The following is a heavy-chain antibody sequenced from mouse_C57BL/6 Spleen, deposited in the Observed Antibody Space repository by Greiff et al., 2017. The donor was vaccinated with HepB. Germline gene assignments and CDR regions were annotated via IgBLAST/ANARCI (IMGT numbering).Heavy chain of an antibody. CDR3: ARGTTGVAPFAY. V-gene: IGHV1-82*01. Sequence: VQLQQSGPELVKPGASVKISCKASGYAFSSSWMNWVKQRPGKGLEWIGRIYPGDGDTNYNGKFKGKATLTADKSSSTAYMQLSSLTSEDSAVYFCARGTTGVAPFAYWGQGTLVTVSA. D-gene: IGHD1-1*01. CDR2: IYPGDGDT. J-gene: IGHJ3*01. CDR1: GYAFSSSW.